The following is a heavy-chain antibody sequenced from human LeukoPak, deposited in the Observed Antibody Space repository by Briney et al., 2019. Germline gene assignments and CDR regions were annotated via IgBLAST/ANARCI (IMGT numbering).Heavy chain of an antibody. CDR2: VYYSEST. D-gene: IGHD6-6*01. CDR3: AGTSYSSSSTYFDY. V-gene: IGHV4-39*07. CDR1: GGSITSSSYY. J-gene: IGHJ4*02. Sequence: SETLSLTCTVSGGSITSSSYYWGWIRQPPGKGLEWIGSVYYSESTYYNPSLKSRLTTSVDTSKNLFSLKLSSVTAADTAVYYCAGTSYSSSSTYFDYWGQGTLVTVSS.